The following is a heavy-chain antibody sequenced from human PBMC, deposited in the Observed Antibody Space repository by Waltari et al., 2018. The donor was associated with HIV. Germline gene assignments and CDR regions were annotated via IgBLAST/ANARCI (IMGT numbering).Heavy chain of an antibody. CDR1: GGSISSGGYY. V-gene: IGHV4-31*03. D-gene: IGHD2-2*01. CDR3: ARDGGLSSTEGGVDP. J-gene: IGHJ5*02. CDR2: IYYCGGT. Sequence: QVQLQESGPGLVKPSQTLSLTCTVSGGSISSGGYYWSWIRQHPGKGLGWIGYIYYCGGTSNSTSLKSRVTTSLDTSKNQFSLRLSSVTAADTAVYYCARDGGLSSTEGGVDPWGQGTLVTVSS.